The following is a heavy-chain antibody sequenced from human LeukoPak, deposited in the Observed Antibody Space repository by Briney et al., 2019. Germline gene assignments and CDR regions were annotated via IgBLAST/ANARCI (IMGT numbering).Heavy chain of an antibody. J-gene: IGHJ4*02. CDR1: GFTFSGYA. CDR2: ISSSGRDT. V-gene: IGHV3-23*01. CDR3: AKPSRGYNAFDY. D-gene: IGHD1-1*01. Sequence: GGSLRLSCAASGFTFSGYAMGWVRQAPGKGLEWVSAISSSGRDTYYAGSVRGRFTVSRDNSKNTLFLQMNSLRAEDTAVYYCAKPSRGYNAFDYWGQGTLVTVSS.